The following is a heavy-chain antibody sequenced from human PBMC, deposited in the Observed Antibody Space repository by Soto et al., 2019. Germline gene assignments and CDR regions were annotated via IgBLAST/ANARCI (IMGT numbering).Heavy chain of an antibody. V-gene: IGHV1-58*01. CDR1: GFMFTRSA. CDR3: AAVPVLRFLKWLPAYFDY. D-gene: IGHD3-3*01. Sequence: GASVKVSFKTSGFMFTRSAVQWLRQARGQRLEWIGWLVVGSGNTHYAQHFQERVTLTRDMSTGTAYMELSSLRSEDTAVYYCAAVPVLRFLKWLPAYFDYWGQEPLVTVSS. CDR2: LVVGSGNT. J-gene: IGHJ4*02.